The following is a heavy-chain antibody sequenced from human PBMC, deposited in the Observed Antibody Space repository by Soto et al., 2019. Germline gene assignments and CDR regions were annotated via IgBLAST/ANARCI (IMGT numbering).Heavy chain of an antibody. J-gene: IGHJ5*02. CDR1: SGSISSSNW. CDR2: IYHSGST. D-gene: IGHD3-3*01. Sequence: PSETLSLTCXVSSGSISSSNWWSWVRQPPGKGLEWIGEIYHSGSTNYNPSLKSRVTISVDKSKNQFSLKLSSVTAADTAVYYCERKEHDFWSGYWFDPWGQGTLVTVSS. CDR3: ERKEHDFWSGYWFDP. V-gene: IGHV4-4*02.